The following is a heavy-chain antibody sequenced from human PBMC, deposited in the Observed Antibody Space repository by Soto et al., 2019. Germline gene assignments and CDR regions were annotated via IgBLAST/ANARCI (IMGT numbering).Heavy chain of an antibody. CDR3: ARDSNYVGAFDI. CDR2: IYRGGRT. J-gene: IGHJ3*02. CDR1: GCTVSSNY. Sequence: EVQLVESGGGLVQPGGSLRLSCAASGCTVSSNYMSWVRQAPGKGLEWVSVIYRGGRTYYADSVKGRFTISRDNSKNTLYLQMNSLRAEETALYYCARDSNYVGAFDIWGQGTMVTVSS. D-gene: IGHD4-4*01. V-gene: IGHV3-66*01.